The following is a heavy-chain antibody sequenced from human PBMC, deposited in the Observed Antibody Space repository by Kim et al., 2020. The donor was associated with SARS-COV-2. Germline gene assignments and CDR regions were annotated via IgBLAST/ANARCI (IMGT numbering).Heavy chain of an antibody. J-gene: IGHJ6*02. Sequence: GESLQISCKGSGYSFTSYWISWVRQMPGKGLEWMGRIDPSDSYTNYSPSFQGHVTISADKSISTAYLQWSSLKASDTAMYYCARQLAVAGTGYYGMDVWGQGTTVTVSS. CDR2: IDPSDSYT. CDR3: ARQLAVAGTGYYGMDV. D-gene: IGHD6-19*01. CDR1: GYSFTSYW. V-gene: IGHV5-10-1*01.